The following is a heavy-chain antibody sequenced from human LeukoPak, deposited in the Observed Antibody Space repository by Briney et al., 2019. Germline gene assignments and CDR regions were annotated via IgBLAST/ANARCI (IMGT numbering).Heavy chain of an antibody. Sequence: PGGSLRLSCAASGFTFSSYSMNWVRQAPGKGLEWVSSISSSSSYIYYADSVKGRFAISRDNAKNSLYLQMNSLRAEDTAVYYCAVTWIQLWDYWGQGTLVTVSS. CDR1: GFTFSSYS. D-gene: IGHD5-18*01. CDR2: ISSSSSYI. J-gene: IGHJ4*02. CDR3: AVTWIQLWDY. V-gene: IGHV3-21*01.